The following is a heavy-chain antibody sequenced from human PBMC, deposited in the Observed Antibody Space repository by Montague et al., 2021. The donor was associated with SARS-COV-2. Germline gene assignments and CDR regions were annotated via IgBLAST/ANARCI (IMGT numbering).Heavy chain of an antibody. CDR3: VRDSRLNCFYY. D-gene: IGHD1-1*01. Sequence: ETLSLTCSASGGTAITDTHYWGWVRHSPGKGLEWLGSVSYSGSTYYNPSVKSRVAVSLDTSRTQCSLRLNSLTAADAAVYCCVRDSRLNCFYYWGRGILVAVSS. CDR1: GGTAITDTHY. J-gene: IGHJ4*02. CDR2: VSYSGST. V-gene: IGHV4-39*07.